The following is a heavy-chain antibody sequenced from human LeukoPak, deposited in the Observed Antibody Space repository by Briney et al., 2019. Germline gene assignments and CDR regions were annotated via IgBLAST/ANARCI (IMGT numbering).Heavy chain of an antibody. CDR1: GASVSNYY. Sequence: NTSGTLSLTCRVSGASVSNYYWSWIRQSPGKGLEWIGFFHYSGSTNNNPSLNSRVTTSIDTSMNQLSLTLVSLTAADTAVYFCARHHDGGPKLRLDFWGLGDLVTVS. V-gene: IGHV4-59*08. CDR2: FHYSGST. CDR3: ARHHDGGPKLRLDF. J-gene: IGHJ4*02. D-gene: IGHD2-15*01.